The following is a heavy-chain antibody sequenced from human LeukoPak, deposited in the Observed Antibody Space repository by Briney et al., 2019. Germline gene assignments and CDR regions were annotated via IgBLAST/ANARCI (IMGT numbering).Heavy chain of an antibody. Sequence: GGSLRLSCAASGFTFSNAWMSWVRQAPGKGLEWVGRIKSKTDGGTTDYAAPVKGRFTISRDDSKNTLYLQMNSLRAEDTAVYYCAKVALAVPYDLFDLWGRGTLVTVSS. D-gene: IGHD3-3*01. CDR2: IKSKTDGGTT. CDR3: AKVALAVPYDLFDL. J-gene: IGHJ2*01. V-gene: IGHV3-15*01. CDR1: GFTFSNAW.